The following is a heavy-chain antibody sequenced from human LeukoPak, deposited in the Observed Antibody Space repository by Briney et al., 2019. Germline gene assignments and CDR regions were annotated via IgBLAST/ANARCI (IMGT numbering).Heavy chain of an antibody. Sequence: GGSLRLSCAASGFTFSSYGMPWVRQAPGKGLEWVAVIWYDGSNKYYADSVKGRFTISRDNSKNTLYLQMNSLRAEDTAVYYCARDKGLWFGEPDIDYWGQGTMVTVSS. CDR1: GFTFSSYG. D-gene: IGHD3-10*01. J-gene: IGHJ3*01. CDR2: IWYDGSNK. CDR3: ARDKGLWFGEPDIDY. V-gene: IGHV3-33*01.